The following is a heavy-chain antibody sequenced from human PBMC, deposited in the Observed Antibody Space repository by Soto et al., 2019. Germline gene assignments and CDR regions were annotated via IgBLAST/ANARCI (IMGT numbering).Heavy chain of an antibody. CDR2: IWDDGSNK. CDR1: GFTFSSYG. Sequence: QVQLVESGGGVVQPGRSLRLSCAASGFTFSSYGMHWVRQAPGKGLEWVAVIWDDGSNKYYADSVKGRFTISRDNSKNTLYLQLNSLRAEDTAVYYCARERVVGATSYYYYGMDVWGQGTTVTVSS. D-gene: IGHD1-26*01. CDR3: ARERVVGATSYYYYGMDV. V-gene: IGHV3-33*01. J-gene: IGHJ6*02.